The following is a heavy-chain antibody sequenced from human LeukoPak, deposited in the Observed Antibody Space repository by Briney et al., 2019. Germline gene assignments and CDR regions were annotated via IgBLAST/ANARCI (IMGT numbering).Heavy chain of an antibody. CDR3: ASHRRGSGYDSSGYYYPFDY. CDR2: INSDGSST. D-gene: IGHD3-22*01. J-gene: IGHJ4*02. Sequence: GGSLRLSCAASGFTFSSYWMHWVRQAPGKGLVWVSRINSDGSSTSYADSVKGRFTISRDNAKNTLYLQMNSLRAEDTAVYYCASHRRGSGYDSSGYYYPFDYWGQGTLVTASS. CDR1: GFTFSSYW. V-gene: IGHV3-74*01.